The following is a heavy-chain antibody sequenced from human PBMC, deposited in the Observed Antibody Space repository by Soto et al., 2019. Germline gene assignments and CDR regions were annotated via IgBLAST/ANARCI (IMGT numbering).Heavy chain of an antibody. V-gene: IGHV3-7*01. CDR3: ARDDVLCDGGRCYGVPLDV. CDR2: IKQDGSEK. J-gene: IGHJ6*04. D-gene: IGHD2-15*01. Sequence: GGSLRLSCAASGFTFSNYWMSWVRQAPGKGPEWVANIKQDGSEKYYVDSVKGRFTISRDNAKNSLFLQLSSLRAEDTAVYYCARDDVLCDGGRCYGVPLDVWAKGPRSPSPQ. CDR1: GFTFSNYW.